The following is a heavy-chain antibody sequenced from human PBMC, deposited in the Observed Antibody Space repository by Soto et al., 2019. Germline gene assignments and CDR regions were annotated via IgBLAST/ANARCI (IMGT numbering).Heavy chain of an antibody. V-gene: IGHV3-23*01. CDR3: AKDASSGITSFDL. CDR1: GFTFSSYA. Sequence: PGGSLSLSCAASGFTFSSYAMSWVRQAPGKGLEWVSAISGSGGSTYYADSVKGRFTISRDNSKNTLYLQMNSLRAEDTALYYCAKDASSGITSFDLWGRGTLVTVSS. D-gene: IGHD3-3*01. CDR2: ISGSGGST. J-gene: IGHJ2*01.